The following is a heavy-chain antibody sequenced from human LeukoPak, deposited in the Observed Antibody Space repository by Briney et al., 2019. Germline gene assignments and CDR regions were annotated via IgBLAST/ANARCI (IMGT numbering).Heavy chain of an antibody. Sequence: SETLSLTCTVSGGSISSHYWSWIRQPPGKGLEWIGYIYCRDTTNYNPSLKSRVIISVDTSKNQFSLKLSSVTAADTAVYYCARHLTYGPGGMDVWGQGTTVTVSS. J-gene: IGHJ6*02. CDR1: GGSISSHY. D-gene: IGHD3-10*01. CDR3: ARHLTYGPGGMDV. V-gene: IGHV4-59*08. CDR2: IYCRDTT.